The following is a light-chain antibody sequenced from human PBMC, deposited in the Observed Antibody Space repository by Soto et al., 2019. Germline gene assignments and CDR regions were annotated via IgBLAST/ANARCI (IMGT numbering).Light chain of an antibody. CDR2: RAS. J-gene: IGKJ5*01. CDR1: QTLLYNSNNKNY. V-gene: IGKV4-1*01. Sequence: DIVMTQSPDSLSVSLGERATFSCKSSQTLLYNSNNKNYLAWFQQKPGQAPKLLIYRASTRNSGVPDRFSGSGSGTDFTLTISNLQAEDVATYYCQQYYHVPVTFGQGTRLEI. CDR3: QQYYHVPVT.